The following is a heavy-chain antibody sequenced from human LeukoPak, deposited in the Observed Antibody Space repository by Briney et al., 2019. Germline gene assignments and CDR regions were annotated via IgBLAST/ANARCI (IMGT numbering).Heavy chain of an antibody. CDR2: INHSGST. V-gene: IGHV4-34*01. CDR3: ARGQSRIAARYLPLYYYMDV. CDR1: GGSFSGYY. J-gene: IGHJ6*03. D-gene: IGHD6-6*01. Sequence: PSETLSLTCAVYGGSFSGYYWSWIRQPPGKGLEWIGEINHSGSTNYNPSLKSRVTISVDTSKNQFSLKLSSVTAADTAVYYCARGQSRIAARYLPLYYYMDVWGKGTTVTVSS.